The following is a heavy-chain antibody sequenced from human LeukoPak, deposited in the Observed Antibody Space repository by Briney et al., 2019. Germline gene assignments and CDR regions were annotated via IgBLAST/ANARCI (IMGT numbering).Heavy chain of an antibody. CDR2: IIPILGIA. D-gene: IGHD6-13*01. J-gene: IGHJ3*02. CDR1: GGTFSSYA. CDR3: ARVGWKQQLCDI. V-gene: IGHV1-69*04. Sequence: GSSVKVSCKASGGTFSSYAISWVRQAPGQGLEWMGRIIPILGIANYAQKFQGRVTITADKSTSTAYMELSSLRSEDTAVYYCARVGWKQQLCDIWGQGTMVTVSS.